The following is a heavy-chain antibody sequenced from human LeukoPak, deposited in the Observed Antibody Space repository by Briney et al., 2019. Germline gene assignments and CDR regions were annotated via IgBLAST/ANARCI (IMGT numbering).Heavy chain of an antibody. CDR2: ISYDGSNK. V-gene: IGHV3-30-3*01. J-gene: IGHJ4*02. CDR3: ARSWAYTVVTPGFDY. Sequence: GGSLRLSCAASGFTFSSYAMHWVRQAPGKGLEWVAVISYDGSNKYYADSVKGRFTISRDNSKNTLYLQMNSLRAEDTAVYYCARSWAYTVVTPGFDYWGQGTLVTVS. D-gene: IGHD4-23*01. CDR1: GFTFSSYA.